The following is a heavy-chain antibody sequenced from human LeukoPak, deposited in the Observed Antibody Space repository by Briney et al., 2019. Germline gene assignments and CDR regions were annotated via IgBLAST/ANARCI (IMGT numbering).Heavy chain of an antibody. CDR2: ISWNSGSI. CDR3: AKASYGDYGNCDY. Sequence: GRSLRLSRAASGFTFDDYAMHWVRQAPGKGLEWVSGISWNSGSIGYADSVKGRFTISRDNAKNSLYLQMNSLRAGDTALYYCAKASYGDYGNCDYWGQGTLVTVSS. D-gene: IGHD4-17*01. J-gene: IGHJ4*02. V-gene: IGHV3-9*01. CDR1: GFTFDDYA.